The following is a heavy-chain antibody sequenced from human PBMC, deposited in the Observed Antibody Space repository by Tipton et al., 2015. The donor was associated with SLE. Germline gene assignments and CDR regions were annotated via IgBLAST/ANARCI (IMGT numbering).Heavy chain of an antibody. D-gene: IGHD3-3*01. CDR1: GGSIRLYY. J-gene: IGHJ6*03. CDR3: ARGGGIRFLEWDYYYMDV. Sequence: TLSLTCTVSGGSIRLYYWSWIRQPPGKGLEWIGYIYYSGSTNYNPSLKSRVTISVDTSKNQFSRKLSSVTAADTAVYYCARGGGIRFLEWDYYYMDVWGKGTTVTVSS. V-gene: IGHV4-59*01. CDR2: IYYSGST.